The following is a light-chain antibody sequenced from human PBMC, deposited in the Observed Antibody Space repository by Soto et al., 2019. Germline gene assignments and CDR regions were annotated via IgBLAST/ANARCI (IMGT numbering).Light chain of an antibody. CDR2: KVS. J-gene: IGKJ4*01. CDR1: QSLVYSDGDTY. CDR3: MQGTHWPLT. Sequence: DVVMTQSPLSLPVTLGQPASISCKSSQSLVYSDGDTYLSWFQQRPGQSPRRLIYKVSSRDSGVPDRFSGSGSGTDFTLKISRVEAEDVGVYYCMQGTHWPLTFGGGTKVDI. V-gene: IGKV2-30*01.